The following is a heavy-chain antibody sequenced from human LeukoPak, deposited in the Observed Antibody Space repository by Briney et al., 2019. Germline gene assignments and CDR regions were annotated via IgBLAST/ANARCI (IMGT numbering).Heavy chain of an antibody. D-gene: IGHD1-14*01. J-gene: IGHJ6*02. Sequence: SETLSLTCTVSGGSISSYYWGWIRQPAGKGLEWIGRIYTSGSTNYNPSLKSRVTMSVDTSKNLFSLKLSAVTAADTAVYYCAREEPYYYEYYGMDVWGQGTTVTVSS. CDR2: IYTSGST. CDR3: AREEPYYYEYYGMDV. CDR1: GGSISSYY. V-gene: IGHV4-4*07.